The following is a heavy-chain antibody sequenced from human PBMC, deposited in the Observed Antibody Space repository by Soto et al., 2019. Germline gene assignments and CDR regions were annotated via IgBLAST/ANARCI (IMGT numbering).Heavy chain of an antibody. CDR3: AREINWGSGDYYYYYGMDV. J-gene: IGHJ6*02. D-gene: IGHD7-27*01. V-gene: IGHV4-31*03. Sequence: QVQLQESGPGLVKPSQTLSLTCTVSGGSISSGGYYWSWIRQHPGKGLEWIGYIYYSGSTYYNPSLKSRVTISVDTSKNQFSLKLSSVTAADTAVYYCAREINWGSGDYYYYYGMDVWGQGTTVTVSS. CDR1: GGSISSGGYY. CDR2: IYYSGST.